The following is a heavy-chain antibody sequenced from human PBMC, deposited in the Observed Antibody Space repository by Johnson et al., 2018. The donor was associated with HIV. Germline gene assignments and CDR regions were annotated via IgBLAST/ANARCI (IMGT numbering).Heavy chain of an antibody. V-gene: IGHV3-30*02. CDR3: AQGYYDILTGYYDAFDI. CDR1: GFIFSSYG. D-gene: IGHD3-9*01. CDR2: IRYDGSNK. Sequence: QVQLVESGGGVVQRGGSLRHSCAASGFIFSSYGMHWVRQGPGKGLEWVAFIRYDGSNKYYADSVKGRFTISRDNSKNTLYLQMNSLRAEDTAVYYCAQGYYDILTGYYDAFDIWGQGTMVTVSS. J-gene: IGHJ3*02.